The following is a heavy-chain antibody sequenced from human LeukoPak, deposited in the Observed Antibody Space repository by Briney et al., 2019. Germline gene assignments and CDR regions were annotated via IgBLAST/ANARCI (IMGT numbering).Heavy chain of an antibody. CDR1: GCTFTSYG. CDR2: ISAYNGNT. CDR3: ARARITMVRGVILGYYYYGMDV. D-gene: IGHD3-10*01. J-gene: IGHJ6*02. V-gene: IGHV1-18*01. Sequence: ASVKVSCKASGCTFTSYGISWVRQAPGQGLEWMGWISAYNGNTNYAQKLQGRVTMTTDTSTSTAYMELRSLRSDDTAVYYCARARITMVRGVILGYYYYGMDVWGQGTTVTVSS.